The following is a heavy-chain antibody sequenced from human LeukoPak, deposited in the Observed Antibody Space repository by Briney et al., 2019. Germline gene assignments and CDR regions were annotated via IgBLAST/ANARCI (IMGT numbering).Heavy chain of an antibody. D-gene: IGHD2-15*01. CDR1: GITFSSYG. CDR3: AKNGDRGAYCTGGTCYPYFYYYMDV. Sequence: PGGSLRLSCAASGITFSSYGMSWVRQAPGKGLEWVSIISSTGGTTYYADSVKGRFTISRDNSKNTLYLQMNSLRAEDKAIYYCAKNGDRGAYCTGGTCYPYFYYYMDVWGKGTTVTI. J-gene: IGHJ6*03. CDR2: ISSTGGTT. V-gene: IGHV3-23*01.